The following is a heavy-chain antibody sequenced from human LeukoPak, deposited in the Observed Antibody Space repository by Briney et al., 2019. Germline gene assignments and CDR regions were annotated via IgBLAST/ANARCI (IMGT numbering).Heavy chain of an antibody. Sequence: GGSLRLSCAASGFTFSSYSMNWVRQAPGKGLEWVSSISSSSSYIYYADSVKGRFTISRDNSKNTVYLQMNSLRVEDTAVYYCVKRQCSGGSCYFIDYWGQGTLVTVPS. J-gene: IGHJ4*02. V-gene: IGHV3-21*04. CDR1: GFTFSSYS. D-gene: IGHD2-15*01. CDR2: ISSSSSYI. CDR3: VKRQCSGGSCYFIDY.